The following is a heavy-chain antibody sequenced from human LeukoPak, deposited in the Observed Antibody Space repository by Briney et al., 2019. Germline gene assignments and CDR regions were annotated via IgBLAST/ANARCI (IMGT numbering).Heavy chain of an antibody. CDR3: ATPHYDSSGYYNY. V-gene: IGHV4-34*01. Sequence: SETLSLTCAVYGGSFSGYYWSWIRQPPGKGLEWIGEINHSGSTNYNPSLKSRVPISVDTSKNQFPLKLSSVTAADTAVSYCATPHYDSSGYYNYWGQGTLVTVSS. CDR1: GGSFSGYY. D-gene: IGHD3-22*01. CDR2: INHSGST. J-gene: IGHJ4*02.